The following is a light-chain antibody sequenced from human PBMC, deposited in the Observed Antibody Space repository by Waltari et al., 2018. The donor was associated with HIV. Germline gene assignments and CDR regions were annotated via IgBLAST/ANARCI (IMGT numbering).Light chain of an antibody. CDR1: QSLLHTSGFNY. V-gene: IGKV2-28*01. CDR2: LGS. CDR3: MQSLQTPPT. Sequence: VLPTSPLSLPVIPGEPASLSCRSSQSLLHTSGFNYLDWYLQKPGQSPQLLIYLGSHRASGVSDRFSGGGSGTHFTLNLTRVEAEDVGVYFCMQSLQTPPTFGGGTKV. J-gene: IGKJ4*01.